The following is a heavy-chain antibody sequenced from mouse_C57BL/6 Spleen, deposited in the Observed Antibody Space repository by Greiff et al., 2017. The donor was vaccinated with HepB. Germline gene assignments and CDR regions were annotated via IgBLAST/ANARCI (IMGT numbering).Heavy chain of an antibody. J-gene: IGHJ1*03. CDR1: GFTFSSYT. V-gene: IGHV5-9*01. D-gene: IGHD1-1*01. Sequence: EVQLVESGGGLVKPGGSLKLSCAASGFTFSSYTMSWVRQTPEKRLEWVATISGGGGNTYYPDSVKGRFTISRDNAKNTLYLQMSSLRSEDTALYYCARQNYGSSYGFDVWGTGTTVTVSS. CDR3: ARQNYGSSYGFDV. CDR2: ISGGGGNT.